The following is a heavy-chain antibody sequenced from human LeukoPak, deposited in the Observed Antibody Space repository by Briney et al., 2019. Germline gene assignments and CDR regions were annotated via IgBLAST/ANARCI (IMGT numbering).Heavy chain of an antibody. CDR3: ARGSGFIAARPRDYYYYMDV. V-gene: IGHV1-69*06. D-gene: IGHD6-6*01. Sequence: ASVKVSCKASGGTFSSYAISWVRQAPGQGLEWMGGIIPIFGTVNYARKFQGRVTITADKSTSTAYMELSSLRSEDTAVYYCARGSGFIAARPRDYYYYMDVWGKGTTVTVSS. CDR2: IIPIFGTV. J-gene: IGHJ6*03. CDR1: GGTFSSYA.